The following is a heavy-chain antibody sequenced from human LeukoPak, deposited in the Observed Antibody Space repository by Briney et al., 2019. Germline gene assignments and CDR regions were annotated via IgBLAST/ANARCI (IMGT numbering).Heavy chain of an antibody. CDR3: AKDQYIVVVVAAKGGYFDY. J-gene: IGHJ4*02. CDR1: GFTFSSYA. V-gene: IGHV3-23*01. D-gene: IGHD2-15*01. CDR2: ISGSGGST. Sequence: GGSLRLSCAASGFTFSSYAMRWVRQAPGKGLAWVSAISGSGGSTYYADSVKGRFTFSRDNSMNTLYLQMNSLRAEDTAVYYCAKDQYIVVVVAAKGGYFDYWGQGTLVTVSS.